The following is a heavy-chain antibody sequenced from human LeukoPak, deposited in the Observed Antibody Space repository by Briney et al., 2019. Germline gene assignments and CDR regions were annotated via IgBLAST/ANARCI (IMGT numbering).Heavy chain of an antibody. CDR3: AKEYKDYDILTGYFPLYYFDY. CDR2: ISGSGGST. CDR1: GFTFSSYG. V-gene: IGHV3-23*01. Sequence: GGSLRLSCAASGFTFSSYGMSWVRQAPGKGLEWVSAISGSGGSTYYADSVKGRFTISRDNSKNTLYLQTNSLRAEDTAVYYCAKEYKDYDILTGYFPLYYFDYWGQGTLVTVSS. D-gene: IGHD3-9*01. J-gene: IGHJ4*02.